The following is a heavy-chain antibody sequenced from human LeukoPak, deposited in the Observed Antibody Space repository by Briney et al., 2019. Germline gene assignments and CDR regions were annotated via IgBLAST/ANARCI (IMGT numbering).Heavy chain of an antibody. CDR1: GYSFTSYW. V-gene: IGHV5-51*01. CDR2: IYPGDSDT. D-gene: IGHD3-22*01. Sequence: GESLKISCKGSGYSFTSYWIGWVRQMPGKGLEWMGIIYPGDSDTRYSPSFQGQVTISADKSISTAYLQWSSLKASDTAMYYCARLDYYDSSGYSTDHFDYWGQGTLVTVSS. CDR3: ARLDYYDSSGYSTDHFDY. J-gene: IGHJ4*02.